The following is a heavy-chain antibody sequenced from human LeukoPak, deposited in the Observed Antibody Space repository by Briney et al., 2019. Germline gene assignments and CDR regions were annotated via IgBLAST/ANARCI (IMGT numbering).Heavy chain of an antibody. CDR3: ASERQYSGSDYDSFVSSAFDY. CDR1: GFTFSSYA. D-gene: IGHD1-26*01. Sequence: GGSLRLSCAASGFTFSSYAMSWVRQAPGKGLEWVSVISGSGGSTYYADSVKGRFTISRDNSKSTLYLQMNSLGAEDTAVYNCASERQYSGSDYDSFVSSAFDYWGQGTLVTVSS. J-gene: IGHJ4*02. CDR2: ISGSGGST. V-gene: IGHV3-23*01.